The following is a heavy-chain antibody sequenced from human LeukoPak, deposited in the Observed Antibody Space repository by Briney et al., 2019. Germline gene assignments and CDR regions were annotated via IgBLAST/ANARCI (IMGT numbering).Heavy chain of an antibody. CDR2: INPSGGST. CDR1: GYTFTSYY. D-gene: IGHD5-24*01. J-gene: IGHJ4*02. V-gene: IGHV1-46*01. Sequence: ASVKVSCKASGYTFTSYYMHWVRQAPGQGLEWMGIINPSGGSTSYAQKFQGRVTMTRDTSASPVYMELSSLRSEDTAVYYCARDEVYGYNYGGLDYWGQGTLVTVSS. CDR3: ARDEVYGYNYGGLDY.